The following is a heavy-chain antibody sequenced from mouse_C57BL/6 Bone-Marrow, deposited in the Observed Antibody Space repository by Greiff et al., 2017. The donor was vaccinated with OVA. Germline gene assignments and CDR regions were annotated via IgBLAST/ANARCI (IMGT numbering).Heavy chain of an antibody. D-gene: IGHD5-1*01. J-gene: IGHJ2*01. V-gene: IGHV5-6*01. CDR2: ISSGGSYT. Sequence: EVKLVESGGDLVKPGGSLKLSCAASGFTFSSYGMSWVRQTPDKRLEWVATISSGGSYTYYPDSVKGRFTISRDNAKNTLYLQMSSLKSEDTAMYYCARHGEYGIFFDYWGEGTTLTVSP. CDR1: GFTFSSYG. CDR3: ARHGEYGIFFDY.